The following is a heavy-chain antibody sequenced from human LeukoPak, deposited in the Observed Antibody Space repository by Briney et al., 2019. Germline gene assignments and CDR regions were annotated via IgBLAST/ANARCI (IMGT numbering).Heavy chain of an antibody. CDR2: INPSGGST. Sequence: EASVQDSCPASLYTFSRYYMDWVGQPPRQGVEGMGRINPSGGSTSYAQKFQRRVSMTRDASTSTDYMELSRLRSEDTDVYYCARIGLDGAHEYFQHWGQGTLVTVSS. CDR1: LYTFSRYY. V-gene: IGHV1-46*01. CDR3: ARIGLDGAHEYFQH. J-gene: IGHJ1*01. D-gene: IGHD1-26*01.